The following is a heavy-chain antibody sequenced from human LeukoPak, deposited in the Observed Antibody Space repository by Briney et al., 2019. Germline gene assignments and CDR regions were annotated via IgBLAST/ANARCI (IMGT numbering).Heavy chain of an antibody. D-gene: IGHD3-22*01. CDR2: IYYSGST. CDR3: ARGSPHYYDSSGYYSN. CDR1: GGSISSYY. Sequence: SETLSLICTVSGGSISSYYWSWIRQPPGKGLEWIGYIYYSGSTNYNPSLKSRVTISADTSKNQFSLKLSSVTAADTAVYYCARGSPHYYDSSGYYSNWGQGTLVTVSS. V-gene: IGHV4-59*01. J-gene: IGHJ4*02.